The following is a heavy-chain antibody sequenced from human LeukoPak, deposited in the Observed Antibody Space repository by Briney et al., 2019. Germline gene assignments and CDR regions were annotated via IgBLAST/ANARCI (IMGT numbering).Heavy chain of an antibody. V-gene: IGHV1-2*06. CDR2: INPNSGGT. D-gene: IGHD5-18*01. CDR1: GYTFTGYY. CDR3: ARMTAMVLGGDY. J-gene: IGHJ4*02. Sequence: ASVKVSCKASGYTFTGYYMHWVRQAPGQGLEWMGRINPNSGGTNYAQKFQGRVTMTRDTSISTAYMELSRLRSDDAAVYYCARMTAMVLGGDYWGQGTLVTVSS.